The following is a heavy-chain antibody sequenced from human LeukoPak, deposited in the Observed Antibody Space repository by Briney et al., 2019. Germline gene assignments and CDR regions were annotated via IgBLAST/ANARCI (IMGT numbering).Heavy chain of an antibody. V-gene: IGHV1-69*13. Sequence: GASVNVSCKASGGTFSSYAISWVRQAPGQGLEWMGGIIPIFGTANYAQKFQGRVTITADESTSTAYMELSSLRSEDTAVYYCARDVWFGELLRPLDYWGQGTLVTVSS. CDR3: ARDVWFGELLRPLDY. D-gene: IGHD3-10*01. CDR1: GGTFSSYA. J-gene: IGHJ4*02. CDR2: IIPIFGTA.